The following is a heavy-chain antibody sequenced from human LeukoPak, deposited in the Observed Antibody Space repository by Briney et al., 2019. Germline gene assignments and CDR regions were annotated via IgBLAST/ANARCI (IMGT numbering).Heavy chain of an antibody. CDR2: IYPGDSDT. CDR1: GYSFTSYW. J-gene: IGHJ3*02. Sequence: PGESLKISCKGSGYSFTSYWIGWVRQMPGKGLEWMGIIYPGDSDTRYSPSFQGQVTISADKSISTAYLQWSSLKASDTAMYYCAIPSGYCSGGSCPQSAFDIWGQGTMVTVSS. D-gene: IGHD2-15*01. V-gene: IGHV5-51*01. CDR3: AIPSGYCSGGSCPQSAFDI.